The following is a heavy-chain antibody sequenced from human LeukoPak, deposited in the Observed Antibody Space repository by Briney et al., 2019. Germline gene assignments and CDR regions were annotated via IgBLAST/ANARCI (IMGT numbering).Heavy chain of an antibody. V-gene: IGHV3-21*01. CDR2: ISSSSSYI. D-gene: IGHD2-2*01. CDR1: GFTFSSYS. J-gene: IGHJ4*02. CDR3: ARGDCSSTSCRPYYFDY. Sequence: GGSLRLSCAASGFTFSSYSMNWVRQAPGKGLEWVSSISSSSSYIYYADSVKGRFTISRDNAKNSQYLQMNSLRAEDTAVYYCARGDCSSTSCRPYYFDYWGQGTLVTVSS.